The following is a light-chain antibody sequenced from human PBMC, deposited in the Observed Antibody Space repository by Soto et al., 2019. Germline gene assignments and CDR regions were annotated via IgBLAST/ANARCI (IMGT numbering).Light chain of an antibody. CDR1: SSDVGGYNY. Sequence: QSVLTQPASVSGSPGQSITISCTGTSSDVGGYNYVSWFQQHPGEAPKLLIYDVTSRPSGVSNRLSGSKSGNTASLTISGLRPEDEADYYCSSYTSRTTXVFGTGTKVTVL. J-gene: IGLJ1*01. V-gene: IGLV2-14*01. CDR3: SSYTSRTTXV. CDR2: DVT.